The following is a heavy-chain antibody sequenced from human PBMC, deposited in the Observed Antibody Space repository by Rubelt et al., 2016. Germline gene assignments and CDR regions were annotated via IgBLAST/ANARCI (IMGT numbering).Heavy chain of an antibody. J-gene: IGHJ4*02. V-gene: IGHV4-39*01. CDR3: ARHSSIAARAVYYFDY. CDR2: IYYRGST. D-gene: IGHD6-6*01. Sequence: QLQLQESGPGLVKPSETLSLTCTVSGGSISSSSYYWGWIRQPPGKGLEWIGSIYYRGSTYYNPPLRCCVHIPVDTSKIESSLKRSAGTAADTAVYYCARHSSIAARAVYYFDYWGQGTLVTVSS. CDR1: GGSISSSSYY.